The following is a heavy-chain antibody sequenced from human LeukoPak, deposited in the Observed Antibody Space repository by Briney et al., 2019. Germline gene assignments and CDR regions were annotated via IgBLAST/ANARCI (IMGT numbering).Heavy chain of an antibody. V-gene: IGHV3-30*07. CDR3: AKANWVSNADAVW. J-gene: IGHJ1*01. Sequence: PGGSLRLSCAASGFTFSSYAMHWVRQAPGKGLEWVAVISYDGSNKYCADSVKGRFTLSRDDSTNTVYLQMNNLRVEDTATYYCAKANWVSNADAVWWGQGTQVTVSS. CDR1: GFTFSSYA. D-gene: IGHD1-1*01. CDR2: ISYDGSNK.